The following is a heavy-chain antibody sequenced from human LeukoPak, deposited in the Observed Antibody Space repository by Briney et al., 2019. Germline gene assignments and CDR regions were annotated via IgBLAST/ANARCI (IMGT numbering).Heavy chain of an antibody. CDR3: ARGSLIVVVPAAIQYYYYGMDV. D-gene: IGHD2-2*02. Sequence: ASVKVSCKASGGTFSSYDISWVRQAPGQGLEWMGWINTNTGNPTYAQGFAGRFVFSLDTSVSTAYLQISSLKAEDTAVYYCARGSLIVVVPAAIQYYYYGMDVWGQGTTVTVSS. V-gene: IGHV7-4-1*02. CDR2: INTNTGNP. J-gene: IGHJ6*02. CDR1: GGTFSSYD.